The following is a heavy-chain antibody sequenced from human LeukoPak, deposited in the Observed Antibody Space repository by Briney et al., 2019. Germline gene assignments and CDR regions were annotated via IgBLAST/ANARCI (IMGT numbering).Heavy chain of an antibody. CDR1: GFTFSSYG. V-gene: IGHV3-30*02. CDR3: AKGPRAYYYGSGTYSKESYLDY. J-gene: IGHJ4*02. CDR2: IRYDGSNK. D-gene: IGHD3-10*01. Sequence: GGSLRLSCAASGFTFSSYGMHWVRQSPGKGLEGVTCIRYDGSNKKYADSVKGRYTISRDNSKNTLYLQMNSLRAEDTAVYYCAKGPRAYYYGSGTYSKESYLDYWGQATLVTVSS.